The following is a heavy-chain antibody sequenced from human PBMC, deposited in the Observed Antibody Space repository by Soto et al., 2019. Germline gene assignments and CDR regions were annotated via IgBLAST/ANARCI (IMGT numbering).Heavy chain of an antibody. Sequence: VSCPTLVNPTETLTLTCTVSGFSPSNARMGVSWIRQPPRKALEWLAHIFSNDEKSYSTSLKSRLTISKDTSKSQVVLTMTNMDPVDTATYYCARILGRFGEHPRRLDPWGQGTLVTVSS. D-gene: IGHD3-10*01. CDR1: GFSPSNARMG. CDR2: IFSNDEK. CDR3: ARILGRFGEHPRRLDP. V-gene: IGHV2-26*01. J-gene: IGHJ5*02.